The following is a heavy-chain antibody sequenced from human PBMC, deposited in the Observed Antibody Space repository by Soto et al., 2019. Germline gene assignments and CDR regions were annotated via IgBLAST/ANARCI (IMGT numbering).Heavy chain of an antibody. Sequence: QVQLQESGPGLVKPSQTLFLTCTVSGGSLSSCNYFWNWIRQHPGKGLEWIGYISYSGSTYYNASLKRELSMSIATSKSQFPLTLSSVTAADTAVYYCERMSSTTWSRCFAPWGKGTLVTVSS. CDR1: GGSLSSCNYF. CDR2: ISYSGST. CDR3: ERMSSTTWSRCFAP. D-gene: IGHD6-13*01. J-gene: IGHJ5*02. V-gene: IGHV4-31*01.